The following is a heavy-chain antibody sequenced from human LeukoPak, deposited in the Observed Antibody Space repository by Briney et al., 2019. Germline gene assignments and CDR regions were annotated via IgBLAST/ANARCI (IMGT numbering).Heavy chain of an antibody. CDR1: GYTFSAYA. D-gene: IGHD5-24*01. CDR2: ARAGPTET. J-gene: IGHJ4*02. Sequence: ASVKVSCKASGYTFSAYAVHWVRQAPGQSLEWMGWARAGPTETPYSQKFQGRVTITRDASANIAYMELTSLRSEYTAVYYCARGDGFTLDFWGQGTPVTVSS. V-gene: IGHV1-3*01. CDR3: ARGDGFTLDF.